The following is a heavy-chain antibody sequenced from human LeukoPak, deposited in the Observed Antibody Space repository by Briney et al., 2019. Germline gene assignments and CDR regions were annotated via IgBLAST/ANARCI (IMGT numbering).Heavy chain of an antibody. D-gene: IGHD2-21*02. J-gene: IGHJ6*03. CDR2: IYYTGDI. CDR3: ARNGFRTHCGAGCYSDYMDV. V-gene: IGHV4-59*02. CDR1: GGSVSGDS. Sequence: SETLSLTCTVSGGSVSGDSWTWIRQPAGKGLEWILYIYYTGDINYNPSLKSRVAISVDTSTNQFSLKLTSATAADTAVYYYARNGFRTHCGAGCYSDYMDVWGKGTTVTVSS.